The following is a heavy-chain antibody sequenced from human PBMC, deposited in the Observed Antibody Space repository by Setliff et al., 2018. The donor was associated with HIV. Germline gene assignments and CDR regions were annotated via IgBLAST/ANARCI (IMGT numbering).Heavy chain of an antibody. J-gene: IGHJ6*02. CDR1: GFTFTDYW. V-gene: IGHV5-51*01. CDR3: ASVNPTYDSSGYYLPYYYGMDV. D-gene: IGHD3-22*01. CDR2: IYPADSDT. Sequence: GESLKISCKASGFTFTDYWIGWVRQMPGRGLEWMGIIYPADSDTRYSPSSQGQVTISADKSISTAYLQWSSLKASDTAMYYCASVNPTYDSSGYYLPYYYGMDVWGQGTTVTVSS.